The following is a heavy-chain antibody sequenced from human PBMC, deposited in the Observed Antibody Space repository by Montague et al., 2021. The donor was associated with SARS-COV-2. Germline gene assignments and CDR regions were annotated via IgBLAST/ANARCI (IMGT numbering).Heavy chain of an antibody. CDR2: IYYSGST. V-gene: IGHV4-59*08. D-gene: IGHD3-10*01. Sequence: SETLSLTCTVSGGSISSYHWSWIRQPPGKGLEWIGYIYYSGSTNYNPSLKSRVTISVDTSKNQFPLKLSSVTAADTAVYYCARHGNTMVRGVIINEGWFDPGGQGTLVTVSS. CDR3: ARHGNTMVRGVIINEGWFDP. CDR1: GGSISSYH. J-gene: IGHJ5*02.